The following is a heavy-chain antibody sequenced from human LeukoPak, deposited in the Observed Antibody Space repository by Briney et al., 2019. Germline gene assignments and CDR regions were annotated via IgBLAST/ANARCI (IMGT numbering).Heavy chain of an antibody. CDR3: VRDLTGGSGD. D-gene: IGHD6-19*01. Sequence: ASVKVSCKASGYTFTDYYMHWVRQAPGQTFEWLAWINPKSGDTHYTEKFQGRVTVTTDTSITSVYMELRGLQSYDTAVYYCVRDLTGGSGDWGQGTLVTVSS. CDR1: GYTFTDYY. J-gene: IGHJ4*02. CDR2: INPKSGDT. V-gene: IGHV1-2*02.